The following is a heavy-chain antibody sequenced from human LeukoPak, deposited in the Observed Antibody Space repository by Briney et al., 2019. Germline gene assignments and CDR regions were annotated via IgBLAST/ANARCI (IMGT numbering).Heavy chain of an antibody. CDR1: GFTFSSYA. Sequence: GGSLRLSCAASGFTFSSYAMHWVRQAPGKGLEWVAVISYDGSNKYYADSVKGRFTISRDNSKNTLYLQMNSLRAEDMAVYYCARDFKQQLANFDYWGQGTLVTVSS. V-gene: IGHV3-30*04. CDR2: ISYDGSNK. D-gene: IGHD6-13*01. CDR3: ARDFKQQLANFDY. J-gene: IGHJ4*02.